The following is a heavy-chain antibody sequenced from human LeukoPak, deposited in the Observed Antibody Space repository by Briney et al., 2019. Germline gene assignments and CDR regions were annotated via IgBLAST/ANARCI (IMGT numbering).Heavy chain of an antibody. CDR1: GFTFSSYW. CDR3: ARGYYDSSGYYSKPFDY. J-gene: IGHJ4*02. D-gene: IGHD3-22*01. V-gene: IGHV3-74*01. CDR2: INSDGSST. Sequence: PGGSLRLSCAASGFTFSSYWMHWVRQAPGKGLVWVSRINSDGSSTSYADSVKGRFTISRDNAKNTLYLQMNSLRAEDTAVYYCARGYYDSSGYYSKPFDYWGQGTLVTVSS.